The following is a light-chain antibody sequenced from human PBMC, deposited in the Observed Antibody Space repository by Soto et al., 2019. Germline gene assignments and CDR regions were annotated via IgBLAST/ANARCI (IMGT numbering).Light chain of an antibody. CDR1: QSVSSSY. V-gene: IGKV3-20*01. CDR3: QQYGSSLFT. CDR2: GAS. J-gene: IGKJ3*01. Sequence: EIVLTQSPGTLSLSPGERATLSCRASQSVSSSYLAWYQQKPGQAPRLLIYGASSRATGIPDRFSGSGSGTDFTLTISGLEPEDFAVYYCQQYGSSLFTFGPGTKWISN.